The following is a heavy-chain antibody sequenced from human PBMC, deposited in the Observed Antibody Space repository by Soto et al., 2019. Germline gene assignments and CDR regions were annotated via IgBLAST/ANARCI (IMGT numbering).Heavy chain of an antibody. CDR2: IKSKTDGGTT. CDR1: GFTFSNAW. Sequence: PGGSLRLSCAASGFTFSNAWMSWVRQAPGKGLEWVGRIKSKTDGGTTDYAAPVKGRFTISRDDSKNTLYLQMNSLRTEDTALYYCAKASSSGDYFDYWGQGTLVTVSS. CDR3: AKASSSGDYFDY. D-gene: IGHD6-6*01. V-gene: IGHV3-15*05. J-gene: IGHJ4*02.